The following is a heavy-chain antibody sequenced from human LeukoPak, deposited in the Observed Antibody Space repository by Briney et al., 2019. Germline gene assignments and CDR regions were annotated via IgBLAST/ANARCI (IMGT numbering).Heavy chain of an antibody. Sequence: GGSLRLSCAASGFTFSSHSMNWVRQAPGKGLELVSSISGSGRYIYYADSVKGRFTISRDSAKNSLYLQMNSLRAEDTAVYYCARPQNSGYDYDSFDYWGQGTLVTVSS. V-gene: IGHV3-21*01. CDR3: ARPQNSGYDYDSFDY. CDR1: GFTFSSHS. J-gene: IGHJ4*02. CDR2: ISGSGRYI. D-gene: IGHD5-12*01.